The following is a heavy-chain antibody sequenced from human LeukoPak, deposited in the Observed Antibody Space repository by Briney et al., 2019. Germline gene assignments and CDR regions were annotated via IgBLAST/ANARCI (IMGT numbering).Heavy chain of an antibody. CDR3: ARGGIVVVPAALYYYYYGMDV. J-gene: IGHJ6*02. V-gene: IGHV1-8*01. Sequence: ASVKVSCKASGYTFTSYDINWVRQATGQKLEWMGWMNPNSGNTGYAQNLQGRVTMTRNTSISTAYMELSSLRSEDTAVYYCARGGIVVVPAALYYYYYGMDVWGQGTTVTVSS. D-gene: IGHD2-2*01. CDR2: MNPNSGNT. CDR1: GYTFTSYD.